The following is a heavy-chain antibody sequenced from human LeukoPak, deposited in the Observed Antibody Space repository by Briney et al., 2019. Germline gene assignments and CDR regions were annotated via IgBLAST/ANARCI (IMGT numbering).Heavy chain of an antibody. Sequence: GGSLRLSCAASGFTFSSYAMSWVRQAPGKGLEWVSLIYSGGDPYYADSVKGRFTISRDNSKNTLYLQMNSLRAEDTAVYYCARVTEYQLPFYYYYMDVWGKGTTVTVSS. V-gene: IGHV3-66*02. J-gene: IGHJ6*03. CDR1: GFTFSSYA. CDR2: IYSGGDP. CDR3: ARVTEYQLPFYYYYMDV. D-gene: IGHD2-2*01.